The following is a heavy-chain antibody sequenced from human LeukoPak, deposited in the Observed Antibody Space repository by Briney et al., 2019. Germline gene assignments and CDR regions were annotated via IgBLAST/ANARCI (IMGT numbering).Heavy chain of an antibody. Sequence: ASVKVSCKASGYTFTSYGISWVRQAPGQGLEWMGWISAYNGNTNYAQKLQGRVTMTTDTSTSTAYMELRSRRSDDTAVYYCARDRGSGYSYGFPHYYYGMDVWGQGTTVTVSS. CDR3: ARDRGSGYSYGFPHYYYGMDV. CDR2: ISAYNGNT. J-gene: IGHJ6*02. D-gene: IGHD5-18*01. V-gene: IGHV1-18*01. CDR1: GYTFTSYG.